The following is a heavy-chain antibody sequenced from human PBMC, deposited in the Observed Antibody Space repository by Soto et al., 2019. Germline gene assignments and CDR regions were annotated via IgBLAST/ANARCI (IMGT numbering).Heavy chain of an antibody. Sequence: QVQLVQSGAEVKKPGASVKVSCKASGYTFTSYGISWVRQAPGQGLEWMGWISACNGNTNYAQKLQGRVTMTTDTSTSTAYMELRSLRSDDTAVYYCARDVTTVSDYYYYGMDVWGQGTTVTVSS. CDR1: GYTFTSYG. V-gene: IGHV1-18*01. CDR2: ISACNGNT. D-gene: IGHD4-4*01. CDR3: ARDVTTVSDYYYYGMDV. J-gene: IGHJ6*02.